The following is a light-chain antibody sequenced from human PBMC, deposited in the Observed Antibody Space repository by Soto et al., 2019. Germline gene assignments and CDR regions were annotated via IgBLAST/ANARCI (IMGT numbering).Light chain of an antibody. V-gene: IGKV3-20*01. CDR1: QSVSSSY. Sequence: EIVLTQSPATLSLSPGERATLSCRASQSVSSSYLAWYQQKPGQAPRLLIYGASSRATGIPDRFSGSGSGTDFTLTISRLEPEDSAVYYCQQYGSSRTFGQGTKGDIK. CDR3: QQYGSSRT. CDR2: GAS. J-gene: IGKJ1*01.